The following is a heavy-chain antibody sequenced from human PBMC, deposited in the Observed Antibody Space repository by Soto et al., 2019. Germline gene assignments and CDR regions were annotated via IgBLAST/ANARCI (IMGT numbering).Heavy chain of an antibody. D-gene: IGHD2-21*01. CDR3: ASAKAVVIAALGI. Sequence: GGSLRLSCTASGFMFNNSAMTWVRQAPGQGLQWVPSVSDNGGSRGGTYYADSVKGRFTISRDNSKNTLYLQLDSLTGADTAVYYCASAKAVVIAALGIWGQGTMVTVSS. J-gene: IGHJ3*02. V-gene: IGHV3-23*01. CDR2: VSDNGGSRGGT. CDR1: GFMFNNSA.